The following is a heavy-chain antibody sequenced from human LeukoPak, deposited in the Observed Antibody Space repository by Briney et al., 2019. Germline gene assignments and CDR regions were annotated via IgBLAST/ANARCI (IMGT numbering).Heavy chain of an antibody. Sequence: PSETLSLTCAVYGGSFSGYYWSWIRQPPGKGLEWIGEINHSGSTNYNPSLKSRVTISVDNSKNQFSLKLISVTAADTAGYYCASIVVVTATINWFDTWGQGTLVTVSS. D-gene: IGHD2-21*02. CDR1: GGSFSGYY. CDR3: ASIVVVTATINWFDT. V-gene: IGHV4-34*01. J-gene: IGHJ5*02. CDR2: INHSGST.